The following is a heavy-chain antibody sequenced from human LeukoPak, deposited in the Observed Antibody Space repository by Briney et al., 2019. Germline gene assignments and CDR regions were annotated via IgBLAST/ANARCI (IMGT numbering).Heavy chain of an antibody. CDR1: GYTFTSYY. Sequence: AAVKVSCKASGYTFTSYYMHWVRQAPGQGLEWMGIINPSGGSTSYAQKFQGRVTMTRDTSTSTVYMELSSLASAATAVYYCARGRSVMVLVIDSDYWGQGTLVTVSS. CDR3: ARGRSVMVLVIDSDY. V-gene: IGHV1-46*01. J-gene: IGHJ4*02. CDR2: INPSGGST. D-gene: IGHD3-22*01.